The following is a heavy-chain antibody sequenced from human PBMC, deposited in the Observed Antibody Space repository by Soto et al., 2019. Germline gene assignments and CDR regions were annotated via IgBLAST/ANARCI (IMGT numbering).Heavy chain of an antibody. J-gene: IGHJ5*02. CDR3: VMAARLTRWFDP. D-gene: IGHD6-6*01. V-gene: IGHV4-39*01. CDR2: IYYSGST. CDR1: GGSISSSSYY. Sequence: SETLSLTCTVSGGSISSSSYYWGWIRQPPGKGLEWIGSIYYSGSTYYNPSLKSRVTISVDTSKNQFSLKLSSVTAADTAVYYCVMAARLTRWFDPWGQGTLVTVSS.